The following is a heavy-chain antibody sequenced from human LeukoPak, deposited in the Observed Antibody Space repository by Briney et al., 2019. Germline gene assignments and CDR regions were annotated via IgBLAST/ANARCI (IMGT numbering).Heavy chain of an antibody. Sequence: GGSLRLSCAASRFTFNSYAMSWVRQAPGKGLEWVANIKQDGSEKYYVDSVKGRFTISRDNAKNSLYLQMDSLRVEDTAVYYCAKDEDSYGLTSVDYWGQGTLVTVSS. CDR2: IKQDGSEK. CDR3: AKDEDSYGLTSVDY. D-gene: IGHD5-18*01. V-gene: IGHV3-7*03. J-gene: IGHJ4*02. CDR1: RFTFNSYA.